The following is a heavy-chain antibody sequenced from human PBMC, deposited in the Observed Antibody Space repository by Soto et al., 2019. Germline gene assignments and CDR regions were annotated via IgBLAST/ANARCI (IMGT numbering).Heavy chain of an antibody. D-gene: IGHD3-9*01. CDR1: GYTFTSYA. CDR2: INAGNGNT. CDR3: ARSEPPGNSAYFQH. V-gene: IGHV1-3*01. Sequence: ASVKVSCKASGYTFTSYAMHWVRQAPGQRLEWMGWINAGNGNTKYSQKFQGRVTITRDTSASTAYMELSSLRSEDTAVYYCARSEPPGNSAYFQHWGQGTLVTVSS. J-gene: IGHJ1*01.